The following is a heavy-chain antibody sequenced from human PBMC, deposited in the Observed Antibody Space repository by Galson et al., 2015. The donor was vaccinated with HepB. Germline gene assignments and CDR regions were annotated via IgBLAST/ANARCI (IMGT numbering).Heavy chain of an antibody. CDR3: ARDGWRVAVAVFFDY. CDR1: GYTFTSYA. D-gene: IGHD6-19*01. J-gene: IGHJ4*02. Sequence: SVKVSCKASGYTFTSYAMHWVRQAPGQRLEWMGWINAGNGNTKYSQKFQGRVTITRDTSASTAYMELSSLRSEDTAVYYCARDGWRVAVAVFFDYWGQGTLVTVSS. V-gene: IGHV1-3*01. CDR2: INAGNGNT.